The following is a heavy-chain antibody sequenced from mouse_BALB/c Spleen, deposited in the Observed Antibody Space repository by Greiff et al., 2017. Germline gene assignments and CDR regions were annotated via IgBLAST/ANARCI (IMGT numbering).Heavy chain of an antibody. CDR2: ISYSGST. Sequence: EVKLQESGPGLVKPSQSLSLTCTVTGYSITSDYAWNWIRQFPGNKLEWMGYISYSGSTSYNPSLKSRISITRDTSKNQFFLQLNSVTTEDTATYYCARYGNYHALDYWGQGTSVTVSS. CDR1: GYSITSDYA. D-gene: IGHD2-10*02. CDR3: ARYGNYHALDY. V-gene: IGHV3-2*02. J-gene: IGHJ4*01.